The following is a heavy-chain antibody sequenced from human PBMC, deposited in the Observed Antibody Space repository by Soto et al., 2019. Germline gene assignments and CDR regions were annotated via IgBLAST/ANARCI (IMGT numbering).Heavy chain of an antibody. CDR2: VYATGTT. CDR1: GASITTADFY. J-gene: IGHJ4*02. Sequence: QVQLQESGPGLVKPSQTLSLTCTVSGASITTADFYWGWIRQRPGKGLEWLGYVYATGTTYYTPSLKTRLTFSRDTSKNQFSLQLTSVTAADTAVYYCARAPRGSGSDFWGQGALVTVSS. CDR3: ARAPRGSGSDF. D-gene: IGHD1-26*01. V-gene: IGHV4-31*03.